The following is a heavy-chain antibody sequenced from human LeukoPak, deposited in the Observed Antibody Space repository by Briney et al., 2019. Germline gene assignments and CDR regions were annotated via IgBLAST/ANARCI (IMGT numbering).Heavy chain of an antibody. J-gene: IGHJ4*02. CDR2: ISGSGTNI. Sequence: PGGSLRLSCAASGFTFSSFEMNWVRQAPGKGLEWVSYISGSGTNIYYADSVKGRFTISRDNAKNSLYLHMNSLRAEDTAVYYCARDGMSDYDYFDYWGQGTLVTVSS. V-gene: IGHV3-48*03. CDR3: ARDGMSDYDYFDY. D-gene: IGHD5-12*01. CDR1: GFTFSSFE.